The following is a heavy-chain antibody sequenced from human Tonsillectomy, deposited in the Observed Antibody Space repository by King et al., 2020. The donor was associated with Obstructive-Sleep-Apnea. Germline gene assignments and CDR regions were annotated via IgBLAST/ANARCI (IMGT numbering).Heavy chain of an antibody. CDR1: GGSISSSRHY. V-gene: IGHV4-39*07. CDR3: ARDWGQPDY. J-gene: IGHJ4*02. Sequence: QLQESGPGLVKPSETLSLICTVSGGSISSSRHYWGWIRQPPGKGLEWIGSIHYSGSTYDNPSLKGRVTISVDMSKNQFSLKLSSVTAADTAVYYCARDWGQPDYWGQGTLVTVSS. CDR2: IHYSGST. D-gene: IGHD3-16*01.